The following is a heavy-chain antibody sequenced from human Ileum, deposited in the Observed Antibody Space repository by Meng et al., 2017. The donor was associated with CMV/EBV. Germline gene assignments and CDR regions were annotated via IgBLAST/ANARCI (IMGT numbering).Heavy chain of an antibody. CDR3: AHFYRSYAILTGYSRHWGPDY. CDR1: GVC. D-gene: IGHD3-9*01. V-gene: IGHV2-5*02. J-gene: IGHJ4*02. Sequence: GVCLGLVRQPPGQALKCVALIYWDVARRYCPSLRSRLTITKTPSKNQVVLTMTNMDPVDTATYYCAHFYRSYAILTGYSRHWGPDYWGQGHLVTVSS. CDR2: IYWDVAR.